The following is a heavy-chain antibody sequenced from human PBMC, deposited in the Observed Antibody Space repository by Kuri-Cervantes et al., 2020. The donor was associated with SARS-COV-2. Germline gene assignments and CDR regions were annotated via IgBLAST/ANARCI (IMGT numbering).Heavy chain of an antibody. Sequence: GESLKISCAASGFTFSSYAMHWVRQAPGKGLEWVAVISYDGSNKYYADSVKGRFTISRDNSKNTLYLEMNSLRPEDAAVYYCAIFPRILIFGVVGSWGQGTLVTVSS. CDR2: ISYDGSNK. CDR1: GFTFSSYA. D-gene: IGHD3-3*01. J-gene: IGHJ5*02. CDR3: AIFPRILIFGVVGS. V-gene: IGHV3-30-3*01.